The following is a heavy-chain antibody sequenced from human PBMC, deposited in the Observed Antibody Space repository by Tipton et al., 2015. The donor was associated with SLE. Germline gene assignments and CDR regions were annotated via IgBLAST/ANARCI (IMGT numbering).Heavy chain of an antibody. J-gene: IGHJ4*02. CDR3: ARPGVAGPYYFDY. D-gene: IGHD6-19*01. CDR2: VDYIGST. CDR1: GGSITSHY. V-gene: IGHV4-59*11. Sequence: TLSLTCNVSGGSITSHYWSWIRQPPGKGLEWIGYVDYIGSTNYNPSLKSRVTISIDTSKNQFSLKLSSVTAADTAVYYCARPGVAGPYYFDYWGQGTLVTVSS.